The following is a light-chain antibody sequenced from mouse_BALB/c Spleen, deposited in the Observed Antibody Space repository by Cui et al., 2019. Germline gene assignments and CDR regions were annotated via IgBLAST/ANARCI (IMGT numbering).Light chain of an antibody. CDR1: KSISKY. V-gene: IGKV16-104*01. Sequence: DVQITQSPSYLAASPGETITINCRASKSISKYLAWYQEKPGKTNKLLIYSGSTLQSGIPSRFSGSGSGTDFTLTISSLEPEDFAMYYCQQHNEYPYMYTFGGGTKLEIK. CDR3: QQHNEYPYMYT. CDR2: SGS. J-gene: IGKJ2*01.